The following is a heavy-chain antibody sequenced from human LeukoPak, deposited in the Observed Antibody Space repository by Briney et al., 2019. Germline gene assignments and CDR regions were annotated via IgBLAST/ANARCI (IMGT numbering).Heavy chain of an antibody. CDR2: INHSGST. V-gene: IGHV4-34*01. D-gene: IGHD2-21*02. CDR1: GGSFSPYY. Sequence: PSETLSLTCALYGGSFSPYYWSWIRQPPGKGLEWIREINHSGSTNYNPSLKSRVTISVDTSKNQFSLRLSSVTAADTAVYYCARGGFYCGGDCYVDYWGQGTLVTVSS. CDR3: ARGGFYCGGDCYVDY. J-gene: IGHJ4*02.